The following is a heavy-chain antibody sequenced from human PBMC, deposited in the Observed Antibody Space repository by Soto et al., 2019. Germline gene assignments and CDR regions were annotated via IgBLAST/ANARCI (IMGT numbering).Heavy chain of an antibody. CDR3: ARVGGATMATMYFDP. D-gene: IGHD5-12*01. V-gene: IGHV3-48*02. CDR2: INSGSSTI. J-gene: IGHJ4*02. CDR1: GLTFTGYS. Sequence: EVQLVESGGGLIQPGGSLRLSCAVSGLTFTGYSMNWVRQAPGKGLEWVSFINSGSSTIFYADSVKGRFTISRDNAKSSRYLEMNSLRDEDTAVYYCARVGGATMATMYFDPWGQGTLVTVSS.